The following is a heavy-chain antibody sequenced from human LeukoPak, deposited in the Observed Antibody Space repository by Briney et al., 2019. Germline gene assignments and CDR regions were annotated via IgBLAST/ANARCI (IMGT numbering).Heavy chain of an antibody. J-gene: IGHJ4*02. CDR1: GGSISSYY. Sequence: SSETLSLTCTVSGGSISSYYWSWIRQPPGEGVEWVGYIYYSGSTNYNPSLKSRVTISVDTSKNQFSLKLSSVTAADTAVYYCARSNGSGSYYFDYWGQGTLVTVSS. CDR2: IYYSGST. D-gene: IGHD3-10*01. CDR3: ARSNGSGSYYFDY. V-gene: IGHV4-59*01.